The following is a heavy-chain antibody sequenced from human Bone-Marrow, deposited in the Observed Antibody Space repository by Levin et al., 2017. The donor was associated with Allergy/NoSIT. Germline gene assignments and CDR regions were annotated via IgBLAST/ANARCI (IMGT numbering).Heavy chain of an antibody. CDR1: GYIFTTHS. D-gene: IGHD2-21*01. J-gene: IGHJ4*02. V-gene: IGHV7-4-1*01. CDR2: INSNTGNP. Sequence: SGGSLRLSCKASGYIFTTHSINWVRQAPGQGLEWMGWINSNTGNPTYAQGFTGRFVFSLDTSVSTAYLQIYSLEAEDTAVYYCARDASVIRFDYWGQGTLVTVSS. CDR3: ARDASVIRFDY.